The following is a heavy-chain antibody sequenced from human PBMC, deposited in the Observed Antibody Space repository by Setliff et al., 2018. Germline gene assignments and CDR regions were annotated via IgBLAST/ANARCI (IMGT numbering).Heavy chain of an antibody. CDR3: ARDPRAAAGAEYFQH. CDR1: GFTFSSYS. D-gene: IGHD6-13*01. J-gene: IGHJ1*01. V-gene: IGHV3-21*01. CDR2: ISSSSSYT. Sequence: GESLKISCAASGFTFSSYSMNWVRQAPGKGLEWVSSISSSSSYTYYADSVKGRFTISRDNAKNSLYLQMNSLRAEDTAVYYCARDPRAAAGAEYFQHWGQGTLVTVSS.